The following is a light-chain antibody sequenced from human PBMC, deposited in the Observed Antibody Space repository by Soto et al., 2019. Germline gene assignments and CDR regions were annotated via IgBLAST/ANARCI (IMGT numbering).Light chain of an antibody. CDR1: QSINYS. CDR2: AAS. V-gene: IGKV1-39*01. Sequence: DIQMTQSPSSLSASVGESVTFTCRASQSINYSLNWFQQKPGKAPKVLIYAASSLPSGVPLRFSGSGSGTEFTLTINSLQREDFATYYCQESISNLGTFGPGTTVDIK. J-gene: IGKJ3*01. CDR3: QESISNLGT.